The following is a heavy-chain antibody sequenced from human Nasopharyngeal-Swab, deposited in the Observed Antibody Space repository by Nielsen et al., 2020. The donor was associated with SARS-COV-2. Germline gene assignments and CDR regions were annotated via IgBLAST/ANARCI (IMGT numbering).Heavy chain of an antibody. CDR3: ARGYCSGGSCYRYYYYYMDV. V-gene: IGHV4-59*01. D-gene: IGHD2-15*01. Sequence: WIRQPPGKGLEWIGYIYYSGSTKYNPSLKSRVTISVDTSKNQFSLKLSSVTAADTAVYYCARGYCSGGSCYRYYYYYMDVWGKGTTDTVSS. J-gene: IGHJ6*03. CDR2: IYYSGST.